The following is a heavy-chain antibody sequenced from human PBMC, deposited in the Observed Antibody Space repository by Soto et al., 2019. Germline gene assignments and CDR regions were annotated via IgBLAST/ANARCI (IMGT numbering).Heavy chain of an antibody. D-gene: IGHD6-13*01. V-gene: IGHV3-30*18. Sequence: PGGSLRLSCAASGFTFSSYGMHWVRQAPGKGLEWVAVISYDGSNKYYADSVKGRFTISRDNSKNTLYLQMNSLRAEDTAVYYCAKSSSSWPYYFDYWGQGTLVTVSP. J-gene: IGHJ4*02. CDR2: ISYDGSNK. CDR1: GFTFSSYG. CDR3: AKSSSSWPYYFDY.